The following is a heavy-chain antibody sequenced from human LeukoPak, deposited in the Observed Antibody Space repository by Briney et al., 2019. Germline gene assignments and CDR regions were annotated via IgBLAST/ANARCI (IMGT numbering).Heavy chain of an antibody. CDR3: ARDKVLYIAVAGLFDY. D-gene: IGHD6-19*01. CDR1: GSSIRGYY. J-gene: IGHJ4*02. CDR2: LHPSGAT. Sequence: SETLSLTSTVSGSSIRGYYWNWIRQPAGKGLEWIGRLHPSGATNYNPSLKSRITMSLDTSKNQFSLKLSSVTTADTAVYYCARDKVLYIAVAGLFDYWGQGTLVTVSS. V-gene: IGHV4-4*07.